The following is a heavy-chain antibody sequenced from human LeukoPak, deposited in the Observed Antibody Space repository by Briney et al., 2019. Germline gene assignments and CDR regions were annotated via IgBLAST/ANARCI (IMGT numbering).Heavy chain of an antibody. CDR1: GYTFTNYY. D-gene: IGHD3-10*01. V-gene: IGHV1-46*01. Sequence: GASVKVSCKASGYTFTNYYIHWVREAPGQGLEWMGVINPSSGSTTYAQTFQDRVTMTRDTSTSTLYLQLSSLWSEDTTVYYCARGGSGSHYSPFDYWGQGTLVTVSS. CDR3: ARGGSGSHYSPFDY. J-gene: IGHJ4*02. CDR2: INPSSGST.